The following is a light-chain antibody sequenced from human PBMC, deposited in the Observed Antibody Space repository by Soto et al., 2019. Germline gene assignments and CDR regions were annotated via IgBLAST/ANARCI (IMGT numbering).Light chain of an antibody. J-gene: IGLJ1*01. Sequence: QSALTQPASVSGSPGQSITISCTGTSSDVGAYNYVSWYQQHPGKAPKLIIYDVSTRPSGISDRFSASKSNNTASLTISGLQAEDEDYYYCSSTTTSVTYVFGTGTKLTVL. V-gene: IGLV2-14*01. CDR3: SSTTTSVTYV. CDR1: SSDVGAYNY. CDR2: DVS.